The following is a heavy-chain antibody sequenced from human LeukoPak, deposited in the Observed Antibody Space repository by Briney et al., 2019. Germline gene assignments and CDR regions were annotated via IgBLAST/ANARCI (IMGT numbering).Heavy chain of an antibody. CDR1: GFTFSSYS. CDR3: ARDLDDIVVVPAATT. D-gene: IGHD2-2*01. CDR2: ISSSSSYI. Sequence: GGSLRLSCAASGFTFSSYSMNWVRQAPGKGLEWVSSISSSSSYIYYADSVKGRFTISRDNAKNSLYLQMNSLRAEDTAVYYCARDLDDIVVVPAATTSGQGTLVTVSS. V-gene: IGHV3-21*01. J-gene: IGHJ5*02.